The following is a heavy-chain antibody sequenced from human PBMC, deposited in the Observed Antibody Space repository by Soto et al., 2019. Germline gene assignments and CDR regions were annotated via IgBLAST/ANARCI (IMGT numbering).Heavy chain of an antibody. Sequence: GASVKVSCKASGYTFTSYAMHWVRQAPGQRLEWLGWINAGNGNTKYSQKFQGRVTITRDTSASTAYMELSSLRSEDTAVYYCARTYGSGSFNDYYYYYGMDVWGQGTTVTVSS. CDR1: GYTFTSYA. V-gene: IGHV1-3*01. D-gene: IGHD3-10*01. J-gene: IGHJ6*02. CDR2: INAGNGNT. CDR3: ARTYGSGSFNDYYYYYGMDV.